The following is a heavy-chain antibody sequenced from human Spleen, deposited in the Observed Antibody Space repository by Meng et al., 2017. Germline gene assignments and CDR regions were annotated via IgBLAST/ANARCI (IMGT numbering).Heavy chain of an antibody. V-gene: IGHV1-18*01. Sequence: ASVKVSCKASGYSFTSYGISWMRQVPGQGLEWMGWISAYNGQTNYAQKVRGRVTMTTDTSTSSAYMELRSLRSEDTAVYYCARARSDYGSGSYYNVPDYWGRGTLVTVSS. CDR1: GYSFTSYG. J-gene: IGHJ4*02. D-gene: IGHD3-10*01. CDR2: ISAYNGQT. CDR3: ARARSDYGSGSYYNVPDY.